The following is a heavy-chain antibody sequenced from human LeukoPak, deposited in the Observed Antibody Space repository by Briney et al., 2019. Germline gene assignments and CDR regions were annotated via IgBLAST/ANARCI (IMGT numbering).Heavy chain of an antibody. CDR3: AKGWFGELPQFDY. J-gene: IGHJ4*02. Sequence: GGSLRLSCAASGFTVSSNYMNRVRQAPGKGLEWVSIIYSGDNTYYADSVKGRFTISRDNSKNTLYLQMNSLRAEDTAVYYCAKGWFGELPQFDYWGQGTLVTVSS. CDR2: IYSGDNT. D-gene: IGHD3-10*01. V-gene: IGHV3-66*01. CDR1: GFTVSSNY.